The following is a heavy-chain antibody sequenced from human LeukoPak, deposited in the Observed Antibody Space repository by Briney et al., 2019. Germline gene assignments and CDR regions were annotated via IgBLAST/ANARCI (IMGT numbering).Heavy chain of an antibody. CDR1: GGTFSSYA. J-gene: IGHJ4*02. CDR2: IIPIFGTA. D-gene: IGHD3-10*01. Sequence: ASVKVSCKASGGTFSSYAISWVRQAPGQGLEWMGRIIPIFGTANYAQKFQGRDTITTDESTSTAYMELSSLRSEDTAAYYCARETDYGSGSSDYWGQGTLVTVSS. V-gene: IGHV1-69*05. CDR3: ARETDYGSGSSDY.